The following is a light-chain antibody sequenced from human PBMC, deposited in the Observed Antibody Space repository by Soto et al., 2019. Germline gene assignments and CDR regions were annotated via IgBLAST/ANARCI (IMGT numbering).Light chain of an antibody. CDR2: WAS. Sequence: DIVLTQSPASLAVSLGERATRHCKSSETVLYRSNGRNYLAWYQQKPGQPPKVLFYWASTRESGVPDRFSGSGSGTDFTLTISSLQAEDVAVYFCQQYTTTPFTFGQGTKVDIK. V-gene: IGKV4-1*01. CDR1: ETVLYRSNGRNY. J-gene: IGKJ2*01. CDR3: QQYTTTPFT.